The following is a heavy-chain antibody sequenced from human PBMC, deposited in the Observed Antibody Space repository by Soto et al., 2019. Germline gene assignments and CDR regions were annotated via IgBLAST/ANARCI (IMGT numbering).Heavy chain of an antibody. V-gene: IGHV3-23*01. CDR2: ISDSGGST. CDR1: GITFSSYA. Sequence: EVQLLESGGGLVQPGGSLRLSCAASGITFSSYAMSWVRQAPGKGLEWVSSISDSGGSTYYADSVKGRFTISRDNSKNTLYLQMNSLRVEDTAVYYCAKDSRSVTRITIFGVDYMDVWGKGTTVTVSS. J-gene: IGHJ6*03. CDR3: AKDSRSVTRITIFGVDYMDV. D-gene: IGHD3-3*01.